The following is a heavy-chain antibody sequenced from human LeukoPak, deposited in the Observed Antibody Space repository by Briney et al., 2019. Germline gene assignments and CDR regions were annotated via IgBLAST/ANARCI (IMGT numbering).Heavy chain of an antibody. D-gene: IGHD3-22*01. Sequence: KTGGSLRRSCAASGFTFSSYSMNWVRQAPGKGLEWVSSISSSSSYIYHADSVKGRFTISRDNAKNSLYLQMNSLRAEDTAVYYCAREDSNSHYGPFDYWGQGTLVTVSS. CDR3: AREDSNSHYGPFDY. V-gene: IGHV3-21*01. CDR2: ISSSSSYI. J-gene: IGHJ4*02. CDR1: GFTFSSYS.